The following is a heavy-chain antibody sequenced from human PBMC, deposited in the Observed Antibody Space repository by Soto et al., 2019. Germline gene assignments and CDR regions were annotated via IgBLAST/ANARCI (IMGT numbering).Heavy chain of an antibody. CDR1: GFISISYA. V-gene: IGHV3-23*01. Sequence: PWGSLRLSCVVSGFISISYAIRFGRHSPCKGLEWVSGISGSGGATSYADSVKGRFAVSRDNSKNTLYLQMNSLRAEDTAVYYCAKDAIMVSSSFNYFDFWGQGTPVTVSS. D-gene: IGHD6-13*01. CDR2: ISGSGGAT. J-gene: IGHJ4*02. CDR3: AKDAIMVSSSFNYFDF.